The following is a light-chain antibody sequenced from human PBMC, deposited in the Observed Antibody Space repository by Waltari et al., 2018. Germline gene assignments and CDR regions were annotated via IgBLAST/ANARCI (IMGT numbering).Light chain of an antibody. Sequence: DSQMTQSPSTLSASVGDRATIPCRASQSSRSWLAWYQQTPGKAPKLLIYKASTLESGVPSRFSGSGSGTEFTLTISRLQPDDFATYYCQQYDSFRTFGQGTKVEVK. V-gene: IGKV1-5*03. J-gene: IGKJ1*01. CDR3: QQYDSFRT. CDR2: KAS. CDR1: QSSRSW.